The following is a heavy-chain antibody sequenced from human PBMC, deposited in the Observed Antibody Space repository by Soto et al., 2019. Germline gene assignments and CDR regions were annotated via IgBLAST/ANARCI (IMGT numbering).Heavy chain of an antibody. Sequence: PSETLSLTCTVSGGSISSGGYYWSWIRQHPGKGMEWIGYIYYSGSTYYNPSLTSRVTISVDTSKNQFPLKLSSVTAATTAVYYCARVYNSNYALWGQGTLVTVPQ. D-gene: IGHD1-1*01. J-gene: IGHJ4*02. V-gene: IGHV4-31*03. CDR3: ARVYNSNYAL. CDR1: GGSISSGGYY. CDR2: IYYSGST.